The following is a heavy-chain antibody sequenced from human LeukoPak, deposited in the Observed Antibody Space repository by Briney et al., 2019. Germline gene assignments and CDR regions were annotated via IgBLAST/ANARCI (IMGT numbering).Heavy chain of an antibody. D-gene: IGHD6-13*01. CDR2: IYPGDSDT. CDR3: ARRSSSWYTIEEPHLSSYWYFDL. Sequence: GESLKISWKGSGYSFTSYWIGWVRQMPGKGLEWMGIIYPGDSDTRYSPSFQGQVTISADKSISTAYLQWSSLKASDTAMYYCARRSSSWYTIEEPHLSSYWYFDLWGRGTLVTVSS. V-gene: IGHV5-51*01. CDR1: GYSFTSYW. J-gene: IGHJ2*01.